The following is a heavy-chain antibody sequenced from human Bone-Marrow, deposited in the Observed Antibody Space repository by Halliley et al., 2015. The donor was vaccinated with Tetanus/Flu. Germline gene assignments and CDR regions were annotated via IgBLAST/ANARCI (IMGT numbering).Heavy chain of an antibody. Sequence: RDGSTHYADSVKGRFTISRDDFKKTVFLHMNSLRADDTALYYCARGRTVDTSSSFDYWGQGVLVTVSS. CDR2: RDGST. D-gene: IGHD6-13*01. J-gene: IGHJ4*02. CDR3: ARGRTVDTSSSFDY. V-gene: IGHV3-23*01.